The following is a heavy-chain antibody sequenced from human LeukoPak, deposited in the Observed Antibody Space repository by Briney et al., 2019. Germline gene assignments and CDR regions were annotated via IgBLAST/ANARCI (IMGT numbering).Heavy chain of an antibody. J-gene: IGHJ4*02. CDR3: ATGQYESSRYLGHFDY. D-gene: IGHD3-22*01. V-gene: IGHV1-24*01. CDR1: GYTLTDLS. Sequence: ASVKVSCKVSGYTLTDLSMHWVRQAPGKGLEWMGGFDPEDRETIYAQKFQGRVTMTEDTSTDTAYMELSSLRSDDTAVYYCATGQYESSRYLGHFDYWGQGTLVTVSS. CDR2: FDPEDRET.